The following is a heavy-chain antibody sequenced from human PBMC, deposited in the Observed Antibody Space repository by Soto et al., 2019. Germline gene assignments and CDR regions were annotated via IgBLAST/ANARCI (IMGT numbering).Heavy chain of an antibody. J-gene: IGHJ5*02. V-gene: IGHV3-48*02. CDR3: ARGLGVANSWFDP. D-gene: IGHD2-21*01. CDR1: GFTFSSYS. Sequence: EVQLVESGGGLVQPGGSLRLSCAASGFTFSSYSMNWVRQAPGKGLEWVSYISSSSSTIYYADSVKGRFTISRDNAKNALYLQLNSLRDGDTAVYYCARGLGVANSWFDPWGQGTLVTVSS. CDR2: ISSSSSTI.